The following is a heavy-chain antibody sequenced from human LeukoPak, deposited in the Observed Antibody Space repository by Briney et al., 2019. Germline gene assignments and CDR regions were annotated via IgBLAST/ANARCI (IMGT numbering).Heavy chain of an antibody. CDR3: ARDPGDGDYYYYGMDV. D-gene: IGHD3-16*01. Sequence: PGGSLRLSCAASGLTFSSYGMHWVRQAPGKGLEWVAVISYDGGNKHYADSVKGRFTISRDNSKNTLYLQMNSLRAEDTAVYYCARDPGDGDYYYYGMDVWGQGTTVTVSS. CDR2: ISYDGGNK. J-gene: IGHJ6*02. CDR1: GLTFSSYG. V-gene: IGHV3-30*03.